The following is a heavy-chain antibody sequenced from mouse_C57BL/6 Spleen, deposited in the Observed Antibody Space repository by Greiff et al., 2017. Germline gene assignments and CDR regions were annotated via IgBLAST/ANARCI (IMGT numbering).Heavy chain of an antibody. CDR2: IDPSDSYT. Sequence: QVQLKQPGAELVMPGASVKLSCKASGYTFTSYWMHWVKQRPGQGLEWIGEIDPSDSYTNYNQKFKGKSTLTVDKSSSTAYMQLSSLTSEDSAVYYCARSPITTVEGGFDYWGQGTTLTVSS. J-gene: IGHJ2*01. CDR1: GYTFTSYW. CDR3: ARSPITTVEGGFDY. D-gene: IGHD1-1*01. V-gene: IGHV1-69*01.